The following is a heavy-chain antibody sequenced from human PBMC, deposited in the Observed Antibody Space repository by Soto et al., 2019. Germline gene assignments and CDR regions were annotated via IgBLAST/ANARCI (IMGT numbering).Heavy chain of an antibody. CDR3: AKKGTHYYYYMDV. J-gene: IGHJ6*03. V-gene: IGHV3-30*18. CDR2: ISYDGSNK. Sequence: QVQLVESGGGVVQPGRSLRLSCAASGFTFSSYGMHWVRQAPGKGLEWVAVISYDGSNKYYADSVKGRFTISRDNSKNTRYLQMNSLRAEDTAVYYCAKKGTHYYYYMDVWGKWSTVTVSS. CDR1: GFTFSSYG. D-gene: IGHD3-10*01.